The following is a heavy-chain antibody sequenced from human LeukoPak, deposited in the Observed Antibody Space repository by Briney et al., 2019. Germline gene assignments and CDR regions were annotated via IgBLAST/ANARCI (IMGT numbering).Heavy chain of an antibody. D-gene: IGHD6-13*01. V-gene: IGHV4-34*01. CDR3: ARAGSSSSPYYFDY. CDR1: GGSFSGYY. CDR2: INHSGST. J-gene: IGHJ4*02. Sequence: PSETLSLTCAVYGGSFSGYYWSWIRQPPGKGLEWIGEINHSGSTNYNPSLKSRVTISVDTSKNQFSLKLSSVTAADTVVYYCARAGSSSSPYYFDYWGQGTLVTVSS.